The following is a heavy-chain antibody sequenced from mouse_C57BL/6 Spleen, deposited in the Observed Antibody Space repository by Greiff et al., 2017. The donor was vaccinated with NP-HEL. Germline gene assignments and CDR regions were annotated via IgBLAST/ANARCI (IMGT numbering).Heavy chain of an antibody. J-gene: IGHJ3*01. V-gene: IGHV1-81*01. Sequence: VQLQQSGAELARPGASVKLSCKASGYTFTSYGISWVKQRTGQGLEWIGEIYPRSGNTYYNEKFKGKATLTADKSSSTAYMGLRSLTSEDSAVYFCASGGAYGYDGAYWGQGTLVTVSA. D-gene: IGHD2-2*01. CDR1: GYTFTSYG. CDR3: ASGGAYGYDGAY. CDR2: IYPRSGNT.